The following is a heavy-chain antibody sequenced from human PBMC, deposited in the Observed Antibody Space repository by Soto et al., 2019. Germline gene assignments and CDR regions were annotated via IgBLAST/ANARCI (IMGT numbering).Heavy chain of an antibody. CDR2: ISAYNGNT. D-gene: IGHD4-17*01. CDR3: ARAVTTGSDNWFGP. J-gene: IGHJ5*02. Sequence: QVQLVQSGAEVKKPGASVKVSCKASGYTFTSYGISWVRQAPGQGLEWMGWISAYNGNTNYAQKLQGRVTMSTDTYTSTAYMEVRSLRSDDTAVYYCARAVTTGSDNWFGPWGQGTLVTVSS. V-gene: IGHV1-18*04. CDR1: GYTFTSYG.